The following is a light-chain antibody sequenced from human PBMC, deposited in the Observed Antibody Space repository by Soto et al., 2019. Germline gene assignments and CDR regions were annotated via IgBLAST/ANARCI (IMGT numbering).Light chain of an antibody. J-gene: IGLJ1*01. V-gene: IGLV2-8*01. CDR2: EVV. CDR1: KNDIGVYDF. Sequence: QSVLPQPPSASGSPGQSVTISCTGTKNDIGVYDFVSWYQHHPGKAPRLIIYEVVQRPSGVGDRFSGSKSGNTASLTVSGLQAADEADYFCKSYAGSNTYVFGSGTKVTVL. CDR3: KSYAGSNTYV.